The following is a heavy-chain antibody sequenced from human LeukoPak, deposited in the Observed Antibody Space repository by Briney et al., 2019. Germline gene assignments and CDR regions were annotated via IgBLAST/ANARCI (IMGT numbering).Heavy chain of an antibody. CDR2: IKDNGGQR. V-gene: IGHV3-23*01. CDR1: GFAFNNYA. J-gene: IGHJ4*02. Sequence: AGGSLRLSCAASGFAFNNYAMTWVRQAPGKGLEWVSNIKDNGGQRHYVESVKGRFTISRDNSKNTLFLQMDGLRAEDTAVYYCAKTQWKVGATDYFDYWGQGILVSVCS. CDR3: AKTQWKVGATDYFDY. D-gene: IGHD1-26*01.